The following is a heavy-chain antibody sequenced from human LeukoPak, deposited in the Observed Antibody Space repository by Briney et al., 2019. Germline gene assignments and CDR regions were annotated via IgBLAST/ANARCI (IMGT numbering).Heavy chain of an antibody. CDR2: ISGSGGST. V-gene: IGHV3-23*01. CDR3: AKVPEWELLRGAFDI. Sequence: GGSLRLSCAAAGFTFSRYGMSWVRQAPGKGLEWVSAISGSGGSTYYADSVKGRFTISRDNSKNTLYLQMNSLRAEDTAVYYCAKVPEWELLRGAFDIWGQGTMVTVSS. CDR1: GFTFSRYG. J-gene: IGHJ3*02. D-gene: IGHD1-26*01.